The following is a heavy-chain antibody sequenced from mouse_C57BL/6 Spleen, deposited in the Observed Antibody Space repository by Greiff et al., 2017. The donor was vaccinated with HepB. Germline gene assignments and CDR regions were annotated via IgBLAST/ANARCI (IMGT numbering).Heavy chain of an antibody. CDR1: GYSITSGYY. J-gene: IGHJ3*01. CDR2: ISYDGSN. CDR3: ARFYYDYDWFAY. V-gene: IGHV3-6*01. Sequence: VQLKESGPGLVKPSQSLSLTCSVTGYSITSGYYWNWIRQFPGNKLEWMGYISYDGSNNYNPSLKNRISITRDTSKNQFFLKLNSVTTEDTATYYCARFYYDYDWFAYWGQGTLVTVSA. D-gene: IGHD2-4*01.